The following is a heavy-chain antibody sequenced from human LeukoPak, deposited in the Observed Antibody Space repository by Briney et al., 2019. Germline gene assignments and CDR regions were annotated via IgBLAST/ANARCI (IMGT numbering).Heavy chain of an antibody. V-gene: IGHV3-48*01. Sequence: GGSLRLSCAASGFTFSSYSMNWVRQAPGKGPEWVSYISSSSSTIYYADSVKGRFTISRDNAKNSLYLQMNSLRAEDTAVYYCARVPGYYDSSGSGYYMDVWGKGTTVTVSS. J-gene: IGHJ6*03. CDR1: GFTFSSYS. CDR2: ISSSSSTI. D-gene: IGHD3-22*01. CDR3: ARVPGYYDSSGSGYYMDV.